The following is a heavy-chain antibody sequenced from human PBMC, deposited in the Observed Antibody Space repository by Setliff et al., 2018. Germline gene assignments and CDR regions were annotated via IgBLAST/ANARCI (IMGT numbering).Heavy chain of an antibody. D-gene: IGHD5-18*01. V-gene: IGHV1-18*01. CDR2: ISTYNGKT. Sequence: ASVKVSCKASGYIFTSYGFSWVRQAPGQGLEWMGWISTYNGKTNYAQKFRGRVTMTTDTSTSTAYMELSSLTSADTAVYYCAREGVDTRSSTDYRYYMDVWGKGTTVTVSS. CDR1: GYIFTSYG. J-gene: IGHJ6*03. CDR3: AREGVDTRSSTDYRYYMDV.